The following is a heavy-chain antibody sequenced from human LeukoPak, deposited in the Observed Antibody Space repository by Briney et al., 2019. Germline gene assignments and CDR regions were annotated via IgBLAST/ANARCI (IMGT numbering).Heavy chain of an antibody. CDR2: ISFDGGDT. D-gene: IGHD1-26*01. CDR3: ARSSGSYYGYMDV. V-gene: IGHV3-30-3*01. Sequence: GGSLRLSCAASGFTFSSYAMHWVRQAPGKGLEWVALISFDGGDTYYADSVKGRFTISRDNSKNTLYLQMNSLRAEDTAVYYCARSSGSYYGYMDVWGKGTTVTVSS. J-gene: IGHJ6*03. CDR1: GFTFSSYA.